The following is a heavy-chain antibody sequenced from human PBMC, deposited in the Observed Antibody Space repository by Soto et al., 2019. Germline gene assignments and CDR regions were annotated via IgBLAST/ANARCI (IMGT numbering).Heavy chain of an antibody. V-gene: IGHV3-72*01. Sequence: GESLKISYAASGFTFSDHYMEWVRQAPGKGLEWVGRTRNKVDSYTTEYAASVRGRFTISRDDSKTSLYLQMNSLKTEDTALDYCATGTVGAMDYWGQGTLVTVSS. CDR3: ATGTVGAMDY. J-gene: IGHJ4*02. CDR1: GFTFSDHY. CDR2: TRNKVDSYTT. D-gene: IGHD1-26*01.